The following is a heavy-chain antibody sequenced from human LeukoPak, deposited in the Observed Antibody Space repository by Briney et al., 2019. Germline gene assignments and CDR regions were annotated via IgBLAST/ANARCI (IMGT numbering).Heavy chain of an antibody. CDR3: AKLWPYCSSTSCYRRRTVDYFDY. Sequence: GGSLRLSCAASGFTFSSYGMSWVRQAPGKGLEWVSAISGSGGSTYYADSVKGRFTISRDNSKNTLYLQMNSLRAEDTAVYYCAKLWPYCSSTSCYRRRTVDYFDYWGQGTLVTVPS. J-gene: IGHJ4*02. CDR2: ISGSGGST. V-gene: IGHV3-23*01. D-gene: IGHD2-2*01. CDR1: GFTFSSYG.